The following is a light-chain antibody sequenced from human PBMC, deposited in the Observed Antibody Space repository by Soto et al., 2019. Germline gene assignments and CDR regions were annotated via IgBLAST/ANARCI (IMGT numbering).Light chain of an antibody. CDR2: AVS. Sequence: EMVLTQSPGTLSLSPGERATLSCRASQSLYNSFLAWYQQKPGQTPRLLINAVSNRATGVPDRFSGSGSGTDFTLTISRLEPEDFAVYYCQQYGSPPHTFGQGTKVEI. CDR1: QSLYNSF. CDR3: QQYGSPPHT. V-gene: IGKV3-20*01. J-gene: IGKJ2*01.